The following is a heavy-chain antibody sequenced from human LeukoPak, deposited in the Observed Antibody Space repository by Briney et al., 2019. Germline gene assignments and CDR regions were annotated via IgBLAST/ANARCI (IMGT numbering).Heavy chain of an antibody. CDR2: IRYDGSKK. J-gene: IGHJ6*03. CDR3: AKDGDTSGYYSSYYNHMDV. CDR1: GFSFSTYG. V-gene: IGHV3-30*02. D-gene: IGHD3-22*01. Sequence: GGSLRLSCAASGFSFSTYGMHWVRQAPGKGLEWVAFIRYDGSKKNYADSVKGRFTISRDISKNTVYLQMNSLRADDTAVYYCAKDGDTSGYYSSYYNHMDVWGKGTSVTISS.